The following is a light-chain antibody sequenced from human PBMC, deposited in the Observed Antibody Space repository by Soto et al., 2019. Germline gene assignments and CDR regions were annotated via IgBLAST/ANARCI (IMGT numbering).Light chain of an antibody. CDR2: AAS. J-gene: IGKJ4*01. CDR3: HQLRMDPSP. Sequence: ISLTQPSASCYAALGDIVTITCRASQDIAIYLAWYQQKPGEAPKLLIYAASPLYGGVPSRFSGSGSGTDFALTSSSLQAEDFATYSCHQLRMDPSPSAGGTKGE. V-gene: IGKV1-9*01. CDR1: QDIAIY.